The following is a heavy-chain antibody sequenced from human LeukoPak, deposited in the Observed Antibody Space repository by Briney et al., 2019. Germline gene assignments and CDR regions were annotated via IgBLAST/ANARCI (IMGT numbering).Heavy chain of an antibody. J-gene: IGHJ4*02. CDR3: ARSSRRLYYFDY. CDR2: IYYSGST. CDR1: GGSISSHY. Sequence: SETLSLTCTVSGGSISSHYWSWIRQPPGKGLEWIGYIYYSGSTNYNPSLKSRVTISVDTSKNQFSLKLSSVTAADTAVYYCARSSRRLYYFDYWGQGTLVTVS. V-gene: IGHV4-59*11.